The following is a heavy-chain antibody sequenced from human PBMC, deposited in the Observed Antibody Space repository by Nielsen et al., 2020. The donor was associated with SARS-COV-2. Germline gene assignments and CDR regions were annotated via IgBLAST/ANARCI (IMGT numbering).Heavy chain of an antibody. J-gene: IGHJ6*02. CDR3: ARGDYSYYYYGMDV. CDR2: IKQDGSEK. D-gene: IGHD4-11*01. CDR1: GFTFSSCW. Sequence: GESLKISCAASGFTFSSCWMSWVRQAPGKGLEWVANIKQDGSEKFYVDSVKGRFTISRDNAKNSLYLQMNSLRAEDTAVYYCARGDYSYYYYGMDVWGQGTTVTVSS. V-gene: IGHV3-7*03.